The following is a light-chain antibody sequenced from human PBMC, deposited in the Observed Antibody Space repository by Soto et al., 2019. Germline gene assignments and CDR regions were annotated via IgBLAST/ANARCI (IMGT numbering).Light chain of an antibody. J-gene: IGKJ2*01. Sequence: EIVLTQSPATLSLSPGERATLSCRASQSVSSSLAWYQQKPGQAPRLLVYDASDRATGIPARFSGSGSGTDFTLTISSLEPEDFAVYYCQQYNNWPRTFGQGTNLEI. CDR1: QSVSSS. CDR2: DAS. V-gene: IGKV3-11*01. CDR3: QQYNNWPRT.